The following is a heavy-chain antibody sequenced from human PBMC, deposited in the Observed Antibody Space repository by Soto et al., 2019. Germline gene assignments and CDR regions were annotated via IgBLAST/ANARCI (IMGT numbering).Heavy chain of an antibody. CDR3: TRVRAKPPYYYYYGMDV. CDR1: GFTFGDYA. Sequence: GGSLRLSRTASGFTFGDYAMSWVRQAPGKGLEWVGFIRSKAYGGTTEYAASVKGRFTISRDDSKSIAYLQMNSLKTEDTAVYYCTRVRAKPPYYYYYGMDVWGQGTTVTVSS. J-gene: IGHJ6*02. V-gene: IGHV3-49*04. CDR2: IRSKAYGGTT.